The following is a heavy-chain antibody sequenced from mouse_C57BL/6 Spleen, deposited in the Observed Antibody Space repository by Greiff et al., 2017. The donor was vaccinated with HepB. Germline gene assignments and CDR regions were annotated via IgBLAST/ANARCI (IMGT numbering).Heavy chain of an antibody. CDR1: GFTFSDYG. V-gene: IGHV5-17*01. CDR3: AIYYYGSSDWYFDV. CDR2: ISSGSSTI. D-gene: IGHD1-1*01. Sequence: DVKLVESGGGLVKPGGSLKLSCAASGFTFSDYGMHWVRQAPEKGLEWVAYISSGSSTIYYADTVKGRFTISRDNAKNTLFLQMTSLRSEDTAMYYCAIYYYGSSDWYFDVWGTGTTVTVSS. J-gene: IGHJ1*03.